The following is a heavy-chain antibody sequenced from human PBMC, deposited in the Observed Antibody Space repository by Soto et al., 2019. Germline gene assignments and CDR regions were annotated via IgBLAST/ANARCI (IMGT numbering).Heavy chain of an antibody. J-gene: IGHJ6*02. V-gene: IGHV1-46*01. Sequence: GASLKVYCKASGYTFTSYSMHWVRQAPGQGLELMGIINPSGGSTSYAQKFQGRVTMTRDTSTSTVYMELSSLRSEDTAVYYCARDRIVRVMVRGVVSVYYYGMDVWAKGPRSPST. CDR1: GYTFTSYS. CDR2: INPSGGST. CDR3: ARDRIVRVMVRGVVSVYYYGMDV. D-gene: IGHD3-10*01.